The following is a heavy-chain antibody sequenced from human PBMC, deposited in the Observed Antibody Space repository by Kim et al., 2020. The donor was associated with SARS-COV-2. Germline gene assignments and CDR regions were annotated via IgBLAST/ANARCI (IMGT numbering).Heavy chain of an antibody. CDR3: ARGGLWFGELLFSCYYYYGMDA. CDR1: GFTVSSNY. J-gene: IGHJ6*02. D-gene: IGHD3-10*01. CDR2: IYSGGST. V-gene: IGHV3-66*01. Sequence: GGSLRLSCAASGFTVSSNYMSWVRQAPGKGLEWVSVIYSGGSTYYADSVKGRFTISRDNSKNTLYLQMNSLRAEDTAVYYCARGGLWFGELLFSCYYYYGMDAWGQGTTVTVSS.